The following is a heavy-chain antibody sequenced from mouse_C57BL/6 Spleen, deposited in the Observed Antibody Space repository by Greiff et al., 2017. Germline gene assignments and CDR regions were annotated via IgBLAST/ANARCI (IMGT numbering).Heavy chain of an antibody. CDR2: IDPSASYT. CDR1: GYTFTSYW. V-gene: IGHV1-50*01. Sequence: QVQLQQPGAELVKPGASVKLSCKASGYTFTSYWMQWVKQRPGQGLEWIGEIDPSASYTNYNQKFKGKATLTVDTSSSTAYMQLSSLTSEDSAVYYGALFYGSSLFAYWGQGTLVTVSA. J-gene: IGHJ3*01. CDR3: ALFYGSSLFAY. D-gene: IGHD1-1*01.